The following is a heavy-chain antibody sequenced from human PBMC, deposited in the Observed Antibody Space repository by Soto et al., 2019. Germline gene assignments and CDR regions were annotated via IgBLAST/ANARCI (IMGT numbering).Heavy chain of an antibody. Sequence: SETLSLTCTVSGGSISSGGYSWSWVRQQPGKGLEWIGYIYYSGTAEYNPSLGSRVAISLDPSKRHFSLRMNAVAAADTAVYYCAIVTIRWYYFDTWGQGTLVTVSS. CDR2: IYYSGTA. J-gene: IGHJ4*02. CDR3: AIVTIRWYYFDT. D-gene: IGHD3-16*01. CDR1: GGSISSGGYS. V-gene: IGHV4-31*03.